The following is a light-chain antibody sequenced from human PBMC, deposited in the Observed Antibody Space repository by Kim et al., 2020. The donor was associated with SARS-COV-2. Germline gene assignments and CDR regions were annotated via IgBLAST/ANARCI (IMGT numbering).Light chain of an antibody. Sequence: LSPGERAAHSVRAIQTITTYLAWYQRKPGQAPRFLINDASNRATGIPARFSGSESGTDFTLTISSLEPEDFAVNYCLQRNSCPQTFGGGTKVDIK. CDR2: DAS. J-gene: IGKJ4*01. CDR3: LQRNSCPQT. V-gene: IGKV3-11*01. CDR1: QTITTY.